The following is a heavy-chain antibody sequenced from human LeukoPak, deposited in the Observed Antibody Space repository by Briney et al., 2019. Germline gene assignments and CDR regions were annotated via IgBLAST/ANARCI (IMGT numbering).Heavy chain of an antibody. CDR2: INPNSGGT. J-gene: IGHJ4*02. CDR1: GYTFAGYY. V-gene: IGHV1-2*02. CDR3: AREDWRGSVMSGSSDY. Sequence: ASVTVSCKATGYTFAGYYMHWVRQAPGQGLEWMGWINPNSGGTNYAQKFQGRVTMTRDTSISTAYMELSRLRSDDTAVYYCAREDWRGSVMSGSSDYWGQGTLVTVSS. D-gene: IGHD2-2*01.